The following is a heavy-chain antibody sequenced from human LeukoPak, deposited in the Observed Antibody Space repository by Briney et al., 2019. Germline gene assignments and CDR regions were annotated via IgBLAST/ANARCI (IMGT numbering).Heavy chain of an antibody. CDR1: GGSIGTYY. D-gene: IGHD3-16*02. CDR2: IYYSGST. J-gene: IGHJ4*02. CDR3: ARVRDYVWGSYRPYFDY. V-gene: IGHV4-59*01. Sequence: SETLSLTCTVSGGSIGTYYWNWIRQPPGKGLEWIGYIYYSGSTNYNPSLKSRVTISVDTSKNQFSLKLSSVTAADTAVYYCARVRDYVWGSYRPYFDYWGQGTLVTVSS.